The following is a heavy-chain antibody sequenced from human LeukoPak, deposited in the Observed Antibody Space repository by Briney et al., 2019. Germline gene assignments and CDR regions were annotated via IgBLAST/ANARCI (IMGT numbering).Heavy chain of an antibody. CDR1: GGTFSSYA. CDR2: IIPIFGTA. Sequence: SVKVSCKASGGTFSSYAISWVRQAPGQGLEWMGGIIPIFGTANYAQKFQGRATLTRATSTGTVYMELSSLRSEDTAVYYCASVYKHGMDVWGQGTTVIVSS. V-gene: IGHV1-69*05. CDR3: ASVYKHGMDV. J-gene: IGHJ6*02. D-gene: IGHD5-24*01.